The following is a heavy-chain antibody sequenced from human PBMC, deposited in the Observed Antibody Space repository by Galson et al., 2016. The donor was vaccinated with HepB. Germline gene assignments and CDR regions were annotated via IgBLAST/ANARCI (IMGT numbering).Heavy chain of an antibody. CDR1: GFTISNYG. Sequence: SLRLSCAASGFTISNYGMSWVRQAPGKGLEWVSGISVSGDTTYYADSVKGRFTISRDTSKNTLYLQMNSLRAEGTAVYYCAKDSGFDSVNWGQETLVTVSS. CDR2: ISVSGDTT. V-gene: IGHV3-23*01. CDR3: AKDSGFDSVN. J-gene: IGHJ4*02. D-gene: IGHD5-12*01.